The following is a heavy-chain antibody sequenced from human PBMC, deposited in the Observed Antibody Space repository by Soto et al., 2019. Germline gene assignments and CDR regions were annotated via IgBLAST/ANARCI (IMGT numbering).Heavy chain of an antibody. CDR3: AGYGTGGGGFVEWFALGGADGMDV. Sequence: EVQLVESGGGLIQPGGSLRLSCAASGFTVSSNYMSWVRQAPGKGLEWVSVIYSGGSTYYADSVKGRFTISRDNSKNTLYVQMNSLGAEDRAVYYCAGYGTGGGGFVEWFALGGADGMDVWGQGTTVTVSS. D-gene: IGHD3-3*01. V-gene: IGHV3-53*01. CDR2: IYSGGST. CDR1: GFTVSSNY. J-gene: IGHJ6*02.